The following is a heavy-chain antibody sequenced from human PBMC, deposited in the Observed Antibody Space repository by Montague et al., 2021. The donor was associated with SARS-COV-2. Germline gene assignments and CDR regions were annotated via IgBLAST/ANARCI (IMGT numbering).Heavy chain of an antibody. J-gene: IGHJ3*02. V-gene: IGHV3-9*01. CDR2: ISWSSGSI. CDR1: GFTFDDYA. Sequence: SLRLSCAASGFTFDDYAMHWVRQAPGKGLEWVSGISWSSGSIGYADSVKGRFTISRDNAKNSLYLQMNSLRAEDTALYYCAKFPQRNYNILIDDAFDIWGQGTMVTVSS. D-gene: IGHD3-9*01. CDR3: AKFPQRNYNILIDDAFDI.